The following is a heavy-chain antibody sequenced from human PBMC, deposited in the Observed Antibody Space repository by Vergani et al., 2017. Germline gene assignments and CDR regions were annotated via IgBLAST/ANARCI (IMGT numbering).Heavy chain of an antibody. CDR1: GGTFSSYA. J-gene: IGHJ3*02. Sequence: QVQLVQSGAEVKKPGSSVKVSCKSSGGTFSSYAISWVRKAPGQGLEWMGGIIPIFGTANDAQQFQGRVTITSDKSTSTAYMELSSLRSEDTAGYYCARGGGRDGYHDAFDIWGQGTMVTVSS. CDR2: IIPIFGTA. CDR3: ARGGGRDGYHDAFDI. V-gene: IGHV1-69*06. D-gene: IGHD5-24*01.